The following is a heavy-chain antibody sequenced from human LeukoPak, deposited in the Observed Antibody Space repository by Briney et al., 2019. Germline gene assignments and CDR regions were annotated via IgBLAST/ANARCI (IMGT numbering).Heavy chain of an antibody. J-gene: IGHJ4*02. D-gene: IGHD3-3*01. CDR1: GFTFSSYW. CDR2: IKQDGSEK. V-gene: IGHV3-7*01. CDR3: ASGTQNYDFWSGYFLGVFDY. Sequence: GGSLRLSCAASGFTFSSYWMSWVRQAPGKGLEWVANIKQDGSEKYYVDSVKGRFTISRDNAKNSLYLQMNSLRAEDTAVYYYASGTQNYDFWSGYFLGVFDYWGQGTLVTVSS.